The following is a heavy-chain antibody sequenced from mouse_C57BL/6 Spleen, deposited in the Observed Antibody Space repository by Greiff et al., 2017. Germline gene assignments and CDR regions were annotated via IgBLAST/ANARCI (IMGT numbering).Heavy chain of an antibody. CDR1: GYTFTSYG. J-gene: IGHJ3*01. V-gene: IGHV1-81*01. D-gene: IGHD3-3*01. Sequence: VQRVESGAELARPGASVKLSCKASGYTFTSYGISWVKQRTGQGLEWIGEIYPRSGNTYYNEKFKGKATLTADKSSSTAYMELRSLTSEDSAVYFCARGGDKDAYWGQGTLVTVSA. CDR2: IYPRSGNT. CDR3: ARGGDKDAY.